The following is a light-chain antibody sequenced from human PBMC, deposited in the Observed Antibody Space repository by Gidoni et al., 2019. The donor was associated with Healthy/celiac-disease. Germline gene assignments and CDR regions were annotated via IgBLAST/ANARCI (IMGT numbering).Light chain of an antibody. J-gene: IGLJ2*01. CDR3: QSYDSSLSGSV. Sequence: QSVLTPPPSVSGAPGQRVTISCTGSSSNIGAGYDVHWYQQLPGTAPNLLIYGNGNRPSGVPDRFSGSKSGTSASLAITGLQAEDEADYYCQSYDSSLSGSVFGGGTKLTVL. CDR2: GNG. V-gene: IGLV1-40*01. CDR1: SSNIGAGYD.